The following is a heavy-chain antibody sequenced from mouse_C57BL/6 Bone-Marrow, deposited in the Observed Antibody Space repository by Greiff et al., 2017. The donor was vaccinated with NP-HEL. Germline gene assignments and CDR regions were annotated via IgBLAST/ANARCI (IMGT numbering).Heavy chain of an antibody. Sequence: VQLQQSGAELVRPGASVTLSCTASGFNIKDDYMHWVKQRPEQGLEWIGWIDPENGDTEYASKFQGKATITADTSSNTAYLQLSSLTSEDTAVYYCTTPITTVVARAYWGQGTLVTVSA. CDR2: IDPENGDT. J-gene: IGHJ3*01. V-gene: IGHV14-4*01. CDR3: TTPITTVVARAY. CDR1: GFNIKDDY. D-gene: IGHD1-1*01.